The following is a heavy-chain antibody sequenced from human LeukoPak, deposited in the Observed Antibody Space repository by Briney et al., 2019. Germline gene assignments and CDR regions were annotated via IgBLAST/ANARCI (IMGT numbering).Heavy chain of an antibody. CDR2: IYYSGST. J-gene: IGHJ6*03. CDR1: GGSISSSSYY. CDR3: ARGRPSGYDTYYYYMDV. V-gene: IGHV4-39*07. Sequence: PSETLSLTCTVSGGSISSSSYYWGWIRQPPGKGLEWIGSIYYSGSTYYNPSLKSRVTISVDTSKNQFSLKLSSVTAADTAVYYCARGRPSGYDTYYYYMDVWGKGTTVTVSS. D-gene: IGHD5-12*01.